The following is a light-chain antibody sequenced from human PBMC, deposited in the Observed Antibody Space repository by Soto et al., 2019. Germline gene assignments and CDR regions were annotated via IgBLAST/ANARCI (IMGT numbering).Light chain of an antibody. Sequence: QSVLTQPPSASGTPGQRVSISCSGSNSNIGSYTVNWYQQLPGTAPKLLIYSNNQRPSGVPDRFSGSKSGTSASLAIRGLQSEDEADYYCAVWCDSLNAFVVFGGGTKLTVL. CDR1: NSNIGSYT. CDR2: SNN. CDR3: AVWCDSLNAFVV. J-gene: IGLJ2*01. V-gene: IGLV1-44*01.